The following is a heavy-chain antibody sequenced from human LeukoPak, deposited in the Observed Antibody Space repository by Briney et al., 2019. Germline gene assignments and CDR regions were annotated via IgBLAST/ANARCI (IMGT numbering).Heavy chain of an antibody. CDR3: ARNYYYYYMDV. Sequence: SVKVSCKASGYTFTGYYMHWVRQAPGQGLEWMGWINTNTGNPTYAQGFTGRFVFSLDTSVSTAYLQISSLKAEDTAVYYCARNYYYYYMDVWGKGTTVTVSS. J-gene: IGHJ6*03. V-gene: IGHV7-4-1*02. CDR1: GYTFTGYY. CDR2: INTNTGNP.